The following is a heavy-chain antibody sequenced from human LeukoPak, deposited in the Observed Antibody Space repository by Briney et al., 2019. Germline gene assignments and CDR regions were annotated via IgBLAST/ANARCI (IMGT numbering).Heavy chain of an antibody. CDR3: ARTVWWFRDWFDP. Sequence: SETLSLTCAVYGGSFSGYYWSWIRQPPGKGLEWIGEINHSGSTNYNPSLKSRVTISVDTSKNQFSLKLSSVTAADTAVYYCARTVWWFRDWFDPWGQGTLVTVSS. D-gene: IGHD1-26*01. CDR1: GGSFSGYY. CDR2: INHSGST. J-gene: IGHJ5*02. V-gene: IGHV4-34*01.